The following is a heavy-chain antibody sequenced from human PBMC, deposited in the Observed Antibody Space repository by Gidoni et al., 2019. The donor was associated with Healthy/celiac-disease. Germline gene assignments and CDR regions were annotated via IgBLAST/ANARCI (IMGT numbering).Heavy chain of an antibody. V-gene: IGHV4-34*01. J-gene: IGHJ6*02. CDR1: GGSFSGYY. CDR2: IKHSGST. CDR3: ASDPTQYGDYYNYYYGMDV. Sequence: QVQLQQWGAGLLKPSETLSLTCAVYGGSFSGYYWSWIRQPPGKGPGWIGEIKHSGSTNYNPSLKSRVTKSVATSKNQFSLKLSSVTAADTAVYYCASDPTQYGDYYNYYYGMDVWGQGTTVTVSS. D-gene: IGHD4-17*01.